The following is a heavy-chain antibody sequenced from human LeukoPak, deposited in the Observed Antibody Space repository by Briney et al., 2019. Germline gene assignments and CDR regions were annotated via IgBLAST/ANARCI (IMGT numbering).Heavy chain of an antibody. V-gene: IGHV3-30*03. D-gene: IGHD6-13*01. CDR3: ARETGAQQLVLYYFDY. CDR1: GFSFTAYG. J-gene: IGHJ4*02. CDR2: ISYDGSNK. Sequence: GGSLRLSCAASGFSFTAYGMHWVRQAPGKGLEWVAVISYDGSNKYYADSVKGRFTISRDNSKNTLYLQMNSLRAEDTAVYYCARETGAQQLVLYYFDYWGQGTLVTVSS.